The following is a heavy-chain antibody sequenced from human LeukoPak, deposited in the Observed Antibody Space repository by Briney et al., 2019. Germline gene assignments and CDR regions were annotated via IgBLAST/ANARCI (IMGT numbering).Heavy chain of an antibody. CDR1: GGSFSGYY. D-gene: IGHD6-13*01. Sequence: SETLSPTCAVYGGSFSGYYWSWIRQPPGKGLEWIGEINHSGSTNYNPSLKSRVTISVDTSKNQFSLKLSSVTAADTAVYYCARGTARSSSWYSFNWFDPWGQGTLVTVSS. CDR2: INHSGST. CDR3: ARGTARSSSWYSFNWFDP. J-gene: IGHJ5*02. V-gene: IGHV4-34*01.